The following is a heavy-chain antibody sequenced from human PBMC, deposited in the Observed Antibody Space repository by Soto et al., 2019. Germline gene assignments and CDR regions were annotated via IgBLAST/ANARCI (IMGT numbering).Heavy chain of an antibody. D-gene: IGHD3-22*01. CDR2: IRYDGSNK. Sequence: GSSFRHACTRTKFTTARTARKSVRPAPAKGLEWVAVIRYDGSNKYYTDSVKGRFTISRDNSKNTLYLQMNSLRVEDTAVYYCARDRSYYDSSGYYSHYYGMDVWGQGT. CDR3: ARDRSYYDSSGYYSHYYGMDV. CDR1: KFTTARTA. V-gene: IGHV3-33*01. J-gene: IGHJ6*02.